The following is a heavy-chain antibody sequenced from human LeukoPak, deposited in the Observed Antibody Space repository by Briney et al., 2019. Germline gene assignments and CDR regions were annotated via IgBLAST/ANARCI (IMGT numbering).Heavy chain of an antibody. CDR3: AKDWGIVAGGGIDY. J-gene: IGHJ4*02. D-gene: IGHD6-13*01. Sequence: GGSLRLSCAASGFTFSSYGMHWVRQAPGKGLEGVAVISYDGTNKYYADSVKGRFTISRDKSKNTLYLQMNSLRAEDTAVYYCAKDWGIVAGGGIDYWGQGTLVTVSS. CDR2: ISYDGTNK. V-gene: IGHV3-30*18. CDR1: GFTFSSYG.